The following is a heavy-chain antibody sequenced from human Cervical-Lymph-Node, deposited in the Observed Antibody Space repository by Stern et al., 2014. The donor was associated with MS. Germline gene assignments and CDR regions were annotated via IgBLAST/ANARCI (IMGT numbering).Heavy chain of an antibody. CDR2: ISSFSGDI. J-gene: IGHJ4*02. CDR1: GFSFMFYN. CDR3: VREDRDNGDNRPFDN. V-gene: IGHV3-21*01. D-gene: IGHD4-17*01. Sequence: EVQLVQSGGGLVKPGGSLRLSCAASGFSFMFYNMHWVRQAPGKGLEWVSSISSFSGDIHYYALSVEGRFTISRDNAHNSLYLQMTRLRAEDTAVYYCVREDRDNGDNRPFDNWGQGTLVTVSS.